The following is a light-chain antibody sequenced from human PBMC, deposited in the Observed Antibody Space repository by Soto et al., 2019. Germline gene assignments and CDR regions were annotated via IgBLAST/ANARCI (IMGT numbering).Light chain of an antibody. Sequence: EIVLTQSPDTLSLSPGERATLSCRASQSVSASYLAWYQHKPGQALRLLMYGASRRATGIPDRFSGSGSGTDFTLTISRLEPEDFVVYFCQQYGSAPLTFGGWPRWRSN. J-gene: IGKJ4*01. V-gene: IGKV3-20*01. CDR1: QSVSASY. CDR3: QQYGSAPLT. CDR2: GAS.